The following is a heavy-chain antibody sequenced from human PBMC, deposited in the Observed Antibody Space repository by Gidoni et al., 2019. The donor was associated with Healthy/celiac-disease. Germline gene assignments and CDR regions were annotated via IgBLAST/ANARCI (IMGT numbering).Heavy chain of an antibody. D-gene: IGHD2-2*01. CDR1: GGSISSSSYY. CDR2: IYYSGST. J-gene: IGHJ3*02. V-gene: IGHV4-39*01. Sequence: QLQLQESGPGLVKPSENLSLTCTVSGGSISSSSYYWGWIRQPPGKGLEWIGSIYYSGSTYYNPSLKSRVTISVDTSKNQFSLKLSSVTAADTAVYYCARMVPASDAFDIWGQGTMVTVSS. CDR3: ARMVPASDAFDI.